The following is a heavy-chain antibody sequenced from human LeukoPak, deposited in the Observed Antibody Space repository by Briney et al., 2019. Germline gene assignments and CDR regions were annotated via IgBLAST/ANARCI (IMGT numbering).Heavy chain of an antibody. CDR1: GFTFSNYG. CDR3: ASRDGYKGAFDI. CDR2: VTTSGYNT. V-gene: IGHV3-23*01. D-gene: IGHD5-24*01. Sequence: PGGSLRLSCAASGFTFSNYGMTWVRQAPGKGLEWVSGVTTSGYNTYYADSVKGRFTISRDNTKSTLFLQMNSLRAEDTAVYYCASRDGYKGAFDIWGQGTMVTVSS. J-gene: IGHJ3*02.